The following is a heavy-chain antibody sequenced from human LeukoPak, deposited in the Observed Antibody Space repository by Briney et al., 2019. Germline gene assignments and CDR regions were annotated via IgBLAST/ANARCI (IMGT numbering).Heavy chain of an antibody. J-gene: IGHJ4*02. D-gene: IGHD3-16*01. Sequence: GRSLTLSCAASGFTFSSYGRHWLRQAPGKGLEGVAVISYDGSNKYYAYSVKGRFTISRDNSKNTLYLQMNSLRAEDTAVYYCAYTVESRYDSVWGQGTLVRVSS. CDR3: AYTVESRYDSV. CDR2: ISYDGSNK. CDR1: GFTFSSYG. V-gene: IGHV3-30*03.